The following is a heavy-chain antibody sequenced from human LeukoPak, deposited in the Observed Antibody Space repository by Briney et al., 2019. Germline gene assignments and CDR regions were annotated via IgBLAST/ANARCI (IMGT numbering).Heavy chain of an antibody. CDR2: IYSGGST. V-gene: IGHV3-53*01. CDR1: GFTVSSNY. CDR3: ARVRVGNLFDY. D-gene: IGHD1-26*01. J-gene: IGHJ4*02. Sequence: GGSLRLSCAASGFTVSSNYMSWVRQAPGKGLGWVSVIYSGGSTYYADSVKGRFTISRDNLKNTLYLQTNSLRAEDTAVYYCARVRVGNLFDYWGQGTLVTVSS.